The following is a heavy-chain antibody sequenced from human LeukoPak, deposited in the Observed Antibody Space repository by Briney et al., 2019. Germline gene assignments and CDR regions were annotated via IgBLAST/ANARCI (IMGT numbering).Heavy chain of an antibody. Sequence: SETLSLTCGVYGGSFSGYYWSWIRQPPGKGLEWIGSIYYDGSTYYNPSLKSRVTISVDTSKNHFSLKLSSVTAADTAVYYCARDVYYYDSSHSRAFDIWGQGTMVTVSS. V-gene: IGHV4-34*11. CDR2: IYYDGST. D-gene: IGHD3-22*01. J-gene: IGHJ3*02. CDR3: ARDVYYYDSSHSRAFDI. CDR1: GGSFSGYY.